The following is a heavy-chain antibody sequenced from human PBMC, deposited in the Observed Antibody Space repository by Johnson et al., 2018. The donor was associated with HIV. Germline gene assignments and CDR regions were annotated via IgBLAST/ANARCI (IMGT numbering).Heavy chain of an antibody. CDR2: INSDGSST. CDR1: GFTFSSYW. V-gene: IGHV3-74*01. J-gene: IGHJ3*02. CDR3: AKDSRPQTFDI. Sequence: VQLVESGGGVVQPGRSLRLSCAASGFTFSSYWMHWVRQAPGKGLVWVSRINSDGSSTSYADSVKGRFTISRDNAKNSLYLQMNNLRAGDTAVYYCAKDSRPQTFDIWGQGTMVTVSS.